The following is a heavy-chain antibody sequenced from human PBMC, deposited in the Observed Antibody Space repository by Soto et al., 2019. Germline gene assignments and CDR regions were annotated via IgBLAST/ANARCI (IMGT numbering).Heavy chain of an antibody. CDR1: GFTFSTHG. D-gene: IGHD1-26*01. Sequence: HPGGSLRLPCAASGFTFSTHGRHWVRQSPAKGLEWVAVMCNYGITTCYADCVKGRFTISRDNSKNTLFLQMNSLRADDTAVYYCAKEFQWELHAFDIWGQGTMVTV. CDR3: AKEFQWELHAFDI. V-gene: IGHV3-30*18. CDR2: MCNYGITT. J-gene: IGHJ3*02.